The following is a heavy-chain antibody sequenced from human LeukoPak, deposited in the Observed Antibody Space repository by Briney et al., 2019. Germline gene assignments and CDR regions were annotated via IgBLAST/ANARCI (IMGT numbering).Heavy chain of an antibody. V-gene: IGHV4-59*01. Sequence: PSETLSLTCTVFGDSITNSYWTWIRLPPGKGLEWIAYIYYTGYTNYNPSLKSRVSISVDTSKNQLSPKLISVTAADTAVYYCARAPIGSVDYWGPGAQVTVSS. CDR2: IYYTGYT. D-gene: IGHD1-1*01. CDR1: GDSITNSY. J-gene: IGHJ4*02. CDR3: ARAPIGSVDY.